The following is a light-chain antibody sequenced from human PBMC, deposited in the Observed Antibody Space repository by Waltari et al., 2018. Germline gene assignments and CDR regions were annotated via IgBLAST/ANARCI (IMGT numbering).Light chain of an antibody. CDR1: QSITSR. V-gene: IGKV1-5*01. J-gene: IGKJ1*01. Sequence: DIQMTQSPSTLSASVGDRVAISCRASQSITSRLAWYQQRPGKAPQLLIVDASTLESGVPSRFSGSGSGTEFTLTISSLQPDDFATYYCQQYESYSGTFGQGSKVEVK. CDR2: DAS. CDR3: QQYESYSGT.